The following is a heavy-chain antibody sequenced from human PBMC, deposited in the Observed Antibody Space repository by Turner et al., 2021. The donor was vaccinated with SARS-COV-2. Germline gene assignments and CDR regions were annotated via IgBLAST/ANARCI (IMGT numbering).Heavy chain of an antibody. CDR2: IKSDGSST. CDR3: ARDGVGATTYLDY. D-gene: IGHD1-26*01. CDR1: GFTFSSYW. V-gene: IGHV3-74*01. Sequence: EVQLVESGGGLVQPGVSLRLSCAASGFTFSSYWMHWVRQAPGKGLVWVSRIKSDGSSTIYADSVKGRFTISRDNAKNTLYLQMNSLRAEDTAVYYCARDGVGATTYLDYWGQGTLVTVSS. J-gene: IGHJ4*02.